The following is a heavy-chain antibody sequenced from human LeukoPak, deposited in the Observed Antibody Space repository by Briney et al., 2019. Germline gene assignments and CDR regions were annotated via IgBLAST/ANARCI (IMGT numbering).Heavy chain of an antibody. Sequence: PSETLSLTCTVSGGSISNYYWSWIRQPAGKGLEWIGRVYTSGSTNYNPSLKSRVTMSVDTSKNQFSLQLSSVTAADTAIYYCAREEYSSAPVDYWGQGILVTVSS. D-gene: IGHD6-19*01. CDR2: VYTSGST. J-gene: IGHJ4*02. CDR1: GGSISNYY. CDR3: AREEYSSAPVDY. V-gene: IGHV4-4*07.